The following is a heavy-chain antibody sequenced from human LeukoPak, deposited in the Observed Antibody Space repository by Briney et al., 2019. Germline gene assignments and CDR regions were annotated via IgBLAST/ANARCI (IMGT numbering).Heavy chain of an antibody. Sequence: PGRSLRLSCAASGFTFSSYGMHWVRQAPGKGLEWVAVISYDGSNKYYADSVKGRFTISRDNSKNTLYLQMNSLRAEDTAVYYCAKEGGSSWQEYFQHWGQGTLVTVSS. V-gene: IGHV3-30*18. D-gene: IGHD6-13*01. J-gene: IGHJ1*01. CDR1: GFTFSSYG. CDR2: ISYDGSNK. CDR3: AKEGGSSWQEYFQH.